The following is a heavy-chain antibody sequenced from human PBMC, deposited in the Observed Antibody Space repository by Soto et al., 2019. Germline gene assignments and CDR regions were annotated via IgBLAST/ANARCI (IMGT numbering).Heavy chain of an antibody. D-gene: IGHD5-18*01. CDR2: ISWDGGST. CDR1: GFTFDDYT. V-gene: IGHV3-43*01. J-gene: IGHJ6*02. Sequence: GGSLRLSCAASGFTFDDYTMHWVRQAPGKGLEWVSLISWDGGSTYYADSVKGRFTISRDISKNSLYLQMNSLRTEDTALYYCAKDMGGYSYGYALPGGMDVWGQGTTVTVSS. CDR3: AKDMGGYSYGYALPGGMDV.